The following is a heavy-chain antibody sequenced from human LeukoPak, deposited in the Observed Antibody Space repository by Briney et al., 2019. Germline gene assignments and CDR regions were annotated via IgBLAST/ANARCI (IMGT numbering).Heavy chain of an antibody. J-gene: IGHJ4*02. CDR1: GFTFSDHY. V-gene: IGHV3-72*01. CDR2: IRNKANSYTT. CDR3: ARGGLDIVATAYFDY. Sequence: GGSLRLSCAGSGFTFSDHYMDWVRQAPGKGLEWVGRIRNKANSYTTEYAASVKGRFTISRDDSKNSLYLQMNSLKTEDTAVYYCARGGLDIVATAYFDYWGQGTLVTVSS. D-gene: IGHD5-12*01.